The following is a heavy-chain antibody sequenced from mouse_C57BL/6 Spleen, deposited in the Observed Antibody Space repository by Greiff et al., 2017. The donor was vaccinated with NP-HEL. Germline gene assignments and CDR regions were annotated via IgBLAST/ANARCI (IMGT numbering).Heavy chain of an antibody. CDR2: IDPNSGGT. V-gene: IGHV1-72*01. Sequence: QVQLQQPGAELVKPGASVKLSCKASGYTFTSYWMHWVKQRPGRGLEWIGRIDPNSGGTKYNEKFKSKATLTVDKPSSTAYMQLSSLTSEDSAVYYCAREGVIPTVVAEYYFAMDYWGQGTSVTVAS. CDR1: GYTFTSYW. D-gene: IGHD1-1*01. J-gene: IGHJ4*01. CDR3: AREGVIPTVVAEYYFAMDY.